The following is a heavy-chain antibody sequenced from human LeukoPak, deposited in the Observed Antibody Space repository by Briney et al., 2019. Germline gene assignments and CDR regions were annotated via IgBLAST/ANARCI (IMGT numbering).Heavy chain of an antibody. CDR2: ISAYNGNT. D-gene: IGHD3-10*01. CDR3: ARDLDPYYYGSGSYLVDY. J-gene: IGHJ4*02. V-gene: IGHV1-18*01. CDR1: GYTFTSYG. Sequence: ASVKVSCKASGYTFTSYGISWVRQAPGRGLEWMGWISAYNGNTNYAQKLQGRVTMTTDTSTSTAYMELRSLRSDDTAVYYCARDLDPYYYGSGSYLVDYWGQGTLVTVSS.